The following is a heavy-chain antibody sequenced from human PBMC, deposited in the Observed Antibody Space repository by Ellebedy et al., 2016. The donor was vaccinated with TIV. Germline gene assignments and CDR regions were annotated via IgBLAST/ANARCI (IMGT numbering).Heavy chain of an antibody. CDR2: IYPGDSDT. CDR3: ARHARYSETDGYENYFDF. V-gene: IGHV5-51*01. D-gene: IGHD2-2*03. Sequence: GESLKISCKVSGYDFTDYWIGWVRQMPGKGLEWMGIIYPGDSDTRYSPSFQGHVTFSVDKSVSTAYLQWGSLEAPDTAMYYCARHARYSETDGYENYFDFWGRGTLVTVS. J-gene: IGHJ4*02. CDR1: GYDFTDYW.